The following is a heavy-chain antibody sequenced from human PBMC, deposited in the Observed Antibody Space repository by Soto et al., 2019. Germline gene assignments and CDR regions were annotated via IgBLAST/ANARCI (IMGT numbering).Heavy chain of an antibody. CDR3: ASLRADTLNGSFDF. D-gene: IGHD3-9*01. CDR1: GFIFSNAW. Sequence: GGSLRLSCAASGFIFSNAWMSWVRQAPGKGLEWVGRIKTKNDGETTDYAAPVKGRFTFSRDDSKNMLFLQMNSLKTEDAAVYYCASLRADTLNGSFDFWGQGTPVTVSS. J-gene: IGHJ4*02. CDR2: IKTKNDGETT. V-gene: IGHV3-15*01.